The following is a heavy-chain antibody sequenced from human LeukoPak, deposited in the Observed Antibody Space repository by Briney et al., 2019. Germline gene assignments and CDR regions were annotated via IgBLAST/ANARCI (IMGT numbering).Heavy chain of an antibody. D-gene: IGHD7-27*01. J-gene: IGHJ3*02. CDR3: ARLIRNWGPFDAFDI. V-gene: IGHV4-39*01. CDR1: GGSISSSSYY. Sequence: SETLSLTCTVSGGSISSSSYYWGWIRQPPGKGLEWIGSIYYSGSTYYNPSLKSRVTISVDTSKNQFSLKLSSVTAADTAVYYCARLIRNWGPFDAFDIWGQGTMVTVSS. CDR2: IYYSGST.